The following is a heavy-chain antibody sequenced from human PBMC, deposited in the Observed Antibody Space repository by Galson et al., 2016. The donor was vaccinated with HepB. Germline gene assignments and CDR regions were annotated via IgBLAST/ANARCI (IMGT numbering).Heavy chain of an antibody. J-gene: IGHJ3*01. D-gene: IGHD6-13*01. CDR3: ARSSAAGTAPFDF. V-gene: IGHV4-61*01. Sequence: SETLSLTCTVSGGSVTSGPYYWHWIRQSPGKGLEYIGYMYYSGSPNYNPSLKSRVTISQDTSKNQFSLNLTSVTAADTALYYCARSSAAGTAPFDFWGRGTMVTAS. CDR2: MYYSGSP. CDR1: GGSVTSGPYY.